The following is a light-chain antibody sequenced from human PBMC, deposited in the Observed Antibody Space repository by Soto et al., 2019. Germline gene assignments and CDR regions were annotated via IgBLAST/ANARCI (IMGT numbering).Light chain of an antibody. V-gene: IGKV1-39*01. Sequence: DIQMTQSPSSLSASVGDRVTITCRATKSINTFVNWYQQKPGKAPKLLIYTATSLQSGVPSRFSGSGSGTDFTLTISSPQPEDLATYYCQQSYSPSITFGPGTKVHIK. J-gene: IGKJ3*01. CDR1: KSINTF. CDR3: QQSYSPSIT. CDR2: TAT.